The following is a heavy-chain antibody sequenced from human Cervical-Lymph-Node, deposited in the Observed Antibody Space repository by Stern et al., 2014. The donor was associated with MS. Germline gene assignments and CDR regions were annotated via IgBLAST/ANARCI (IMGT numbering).Heavy chain of an antibody. V-gene: IGHV3-30*03. J-gene: IGHJ4*02. Sequence: QVQLVESGGGVVQPGRSLRLSCAASGFTFSYYGMHWVRPAPGKGLEWGAIISYDGSEIYYAASVKGRFTISRDNSKNTLFLQMTGLRTEDTSVYYCARSLGGTTPYFDYWGQGTLVTVSP. CDR2: ISYDGSEI. D-gene: IGHD3-16*01. CDR1: GFTFSYYG. CDR3: ARSLGGTTPYFDY.